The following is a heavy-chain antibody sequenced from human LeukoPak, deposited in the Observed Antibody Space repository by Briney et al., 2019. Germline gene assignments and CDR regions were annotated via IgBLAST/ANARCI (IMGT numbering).Heavy chain of an antibody. D-gene: IGHD3-22*01. Sequence: PGRSLRLSCAASGFTFSGYAMHWVRQAPGKGLEWVATISHDGRNEYYPDSVKGRLTISRDNAKNSLYLQMNSLRAEDTAVYYCARHYYDSSGYYSCDYWGPGTLVIVSS. J-gene: IGHJ4*02. CDR2: ISHDGRNE. CDR3: ARHYYDSSGYYSCDY. V-gene: IGHV3-30*04. CDR1: GFTFSGYA.